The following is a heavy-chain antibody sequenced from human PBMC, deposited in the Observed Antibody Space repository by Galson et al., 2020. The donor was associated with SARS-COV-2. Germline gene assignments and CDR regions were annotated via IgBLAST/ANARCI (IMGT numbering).Heavy chain of an antibody. J-gene: IGHJ4*02. D-gene: IGHD3-10*01. CDR3: ARTHYYVSGTYLYEHDY. CDR2: ISSTGDI. V-gene: IGHV3-21*01. CDR1: GFTFRFYN. Sequence: KIGKYLKISCAASGFTFRFYNMIWVRQAPGKGLEWVSSISSTGDIYYADSVKGRFTISRDNAKNSLYLQMNSLRAEDTAVYYCARTHYYVSGTYLYEHDYWGQGTLVTVSS.